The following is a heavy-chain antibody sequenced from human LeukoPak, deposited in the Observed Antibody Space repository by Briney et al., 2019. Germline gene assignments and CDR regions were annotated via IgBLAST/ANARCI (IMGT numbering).Heavy chain of an antibody. V-gene: IGHV4-39*07. Sequence: SETLSLTCTVSGGSISSSSYYWGWIRQPPGKGLEWIGSIYYSGSTYYNPSLKSRVTISVDTSKNQFSLKLSSVTAADTAVYYCAIESPGDPDYWGQGTLVTVSS. D-gene: IGHD3-16*01. CDR3: AIESPGDPDY. CDR1: GGSISSSSYY. CDR2: IYYSGST. J-gene: IGHJ4*02.